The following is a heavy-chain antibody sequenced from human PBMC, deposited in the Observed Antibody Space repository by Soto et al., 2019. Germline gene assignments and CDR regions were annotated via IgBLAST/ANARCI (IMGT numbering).Heavy chain of an antibody. CDR2: ISGNNVYL. D-gene: IGHD2-15*01. J-gene: IGHJ3*02. CDR1: GFNFSTYT. V-gene: IGHV3-21*01. CDR3: ARDRCSGGSCYRTYAFAM. Sequence: EAQLVESGGGLVKPGGSLRVSCAASGFNFSTYTMNWVRQAPGKGLEWVSSISGNNVYLYYADSVKGRFSISRDNAKNSLTLQMNSLRAEYTAIYYCARDRCSGGSCYRTYAFAMWGQGTLVTVSS.